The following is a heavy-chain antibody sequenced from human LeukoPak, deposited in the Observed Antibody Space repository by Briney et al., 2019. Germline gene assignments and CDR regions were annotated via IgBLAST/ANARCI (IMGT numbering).Heavy chain of an antibody. Sequence: SETLSLTCSVSGYSITSTFYWGWIRQSPGKGLEWIANVYHSGSTYSNPSLRSRVTISVDTSKNHFSLKLSSVTAADTAVYYCARVSDDEHGGNSGAIYFESWGQGTVVTVSS. V-gene: IGHV4-38-2*02. J-gene: IGHJ4*02. CDR3: ARVSDDEHGGNSGAIYFES. CDR2: VYHSGST. CDR1: GYSITSTFY. D-gene: IGHD4-23*01.